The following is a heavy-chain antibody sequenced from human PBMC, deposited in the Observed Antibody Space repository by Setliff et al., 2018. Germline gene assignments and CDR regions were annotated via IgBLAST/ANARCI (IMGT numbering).Heavy chain of an antibody. D-gene: IGHD3-22*01. CDR3: ARGPYNIYDRSGYGFTNWFDP. CDR1: GGSISTSSYY. J-gene: IGHJ5*02. V-gene: IGHV4-39*07. CDR2: IYYSGST. Sequence: SETLSLTCTVSGGSISTSSYYWGWIRRPPGKGLEWIGSIYYSGSTYYNPSLKSRVTISVDTSKKQFSLKLSSVTAADTAVYYCARGPYNIYDRSGYGFTNWFDPWGQGILVTVSS.